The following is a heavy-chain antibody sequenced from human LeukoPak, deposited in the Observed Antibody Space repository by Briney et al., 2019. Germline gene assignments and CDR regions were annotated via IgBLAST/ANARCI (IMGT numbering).Heavy chain of an antibody. J-gene: IGHJ4*02. CDR1: GFTFGNPW. V-gene: IGHV3-74*01. CDR2: INADGSTA. CDR3: ARASYAPRFYCSSTSCYTLSSPTNPDY. D-gene: IGHD2-2*02. Sequence: GGPLRLPGAPSGFTFGNPWVHWVRQAPGKGLVWVSLINADGSTATYADSVKGRFTISRDNARNTRSLQMNSLTIEDTAVYYCARASYAPRFYCSSTSCYTLSSPTNPDYWGQGTLVTVSS.